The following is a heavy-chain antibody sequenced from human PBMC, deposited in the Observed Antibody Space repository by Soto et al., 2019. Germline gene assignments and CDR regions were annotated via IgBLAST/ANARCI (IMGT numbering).Heavy chain of an antibody. CDR3: ARVLYSGSYLRAFDI. D-gene: IGHD1-26*01. CDR2: IYYSGST. Sequence: SETLSLTCTVSGGSISSYYWSWIRQPPGKGLEWIGYIYYSGSTNYNPSLKSRVTISVDTSKNQFLLKLSSVTAADTTVYYCARVLYSGSYLRAFDIWGQGTMVTVSS. CDR1: GGSISSYY. V-gene: IGHV4-59*01. J-gene: IGHJ3*02.